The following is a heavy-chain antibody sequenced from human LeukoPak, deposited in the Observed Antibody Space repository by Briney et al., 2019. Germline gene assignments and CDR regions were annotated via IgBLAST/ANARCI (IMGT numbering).Heavy chain of an antibody. CDR2: IHYTGTT. V-gene: IGHV4-39*01. D-gene: IGHD4-17*01. CDR3: ARHGRHGDYSY. CDR1: GGSISSGSDYF. J-gene: IGHJ4*02. Sequence: SETLSLTCTVSGGSISSGSDYFWDWIRQPPGKGLEWIGDIHYTGTTDYNPSLKSRVTISVDTSRNQFSLKLTSVTATDAAVYYGARHGRHGDYSYWGQGTLVTVSS.